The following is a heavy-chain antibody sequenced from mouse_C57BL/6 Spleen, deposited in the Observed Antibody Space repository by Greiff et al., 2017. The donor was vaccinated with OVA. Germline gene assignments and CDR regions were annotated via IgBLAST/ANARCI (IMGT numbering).Heavy chain of an antibody. CDR3: ARDDGTGYYFDY. D-gene: IGHD4-1*01. Sequence: QVQLQQPGAELVRPGSSVKLSCKASGYTFTSYWMHWVKQRPIQGLEWIGNIDPSDSETHYNQKFKDKATLTVDKSSSTAYMQLSSLTSEDSAVYYCARDDGTGYYFDYWGQGTTLTVSA. V-gene: IGHV1-52*01. CDR2: IDPSDSET. J-gene: IGHJ2*01. CDR1: GYTFTSYW.